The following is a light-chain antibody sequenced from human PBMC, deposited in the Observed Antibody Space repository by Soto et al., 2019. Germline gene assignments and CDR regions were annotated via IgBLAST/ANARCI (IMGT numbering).Light chain of an antibody. J-gene: IGKJ3*01. CDR3: PQLNTYPPFCT. CDR2: GAS. Sequence: DIQLTQSPSFLSASVGDRVTITCRASQGIRSYLAWYQQRPGKVPELLIYGASTLRPGGASRFSGSGSGTAVTLTISSLPPEDFATYFCPQLNTYPPFCTFGPGTKVHI. V-gene: IGKV1-9*01. CDR1: QGIRSY.